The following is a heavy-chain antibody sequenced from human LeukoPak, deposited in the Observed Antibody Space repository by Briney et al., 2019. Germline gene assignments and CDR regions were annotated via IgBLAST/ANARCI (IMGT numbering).Heavy chain of an antibody. CDR3: ARGPDCSSTSCFHRN. J-gene: IGHJ4*02. D-gene: IGHD2-2*01. CDR1: GGSFSGYY. Sequence: PSETLSLTCAVYGGSFSGYYWTWIRQPPGKGLEWIGEINHSGSTNYNPSLKSRVTISVDTSKNQYSLKLSSVTAADTAVYYCARGPDCSSTSCFHRNWGQGTLVTVSS. CDR2: INHSGST. V-gene: IGHV4-34*01.